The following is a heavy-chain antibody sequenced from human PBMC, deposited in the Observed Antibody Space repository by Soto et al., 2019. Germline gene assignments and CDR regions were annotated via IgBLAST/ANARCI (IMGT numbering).Heavy chain of an antibody. CDR2: ISSSSSYI. CDR1: GFTFSSYS. CDR3: ARDGKRGYSSFPFDP. Sequence: EVQLVESGGGLVKPGGSLRLSCAASGFTFSSYSMNWVRQAPGKGLEWVSSISSSSSYIYYADSVKGRFTISRDNAKNSLYLQMNSLRAEDTAVYYCARDGKRGYSSFPFDPWGQGTLVTVSS. V-gene: IGHV3-21*01. D-gene: IGHD6-13*01. J-gene: IGHJ5*02.